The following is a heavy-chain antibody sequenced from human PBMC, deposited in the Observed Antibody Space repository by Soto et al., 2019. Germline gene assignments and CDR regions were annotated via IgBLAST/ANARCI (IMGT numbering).Heavy chain of an antibody. CDR2: INHSGST. D-gene: IGHD2-15*01. J-gene: IGHJ4*02. V-gene: IGHV4-34*01. Sequence: PSETLSLTCGVYGGSFSGYNWSWIRPPPGKGLEWIGEINHSGSTNYNPSLKSRVTISVDTSKNQFSLKLSSVTAADTAVYYCARERRYCSGGSCYSTFFGSYFDYWGQGTLVTVSS. CDR3: ARERRYCSGGSCYSTFFGSYFDY. CDR1: GGSFSGYN.